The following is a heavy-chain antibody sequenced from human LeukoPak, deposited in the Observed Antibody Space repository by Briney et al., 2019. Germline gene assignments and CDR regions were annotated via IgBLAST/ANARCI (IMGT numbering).Heavy chain of an antibody. CDR1: GYAFSSHH. J-gene: IGHJ6*03. CDR2: IGVHSDNT. Sequence: GASVKVSCKASGYAFSSHHIGWVRQAPGQGLEWMGWIGVHSDNTNYAQKFQGRVTMTTDTFTRTAYMEVRSLRSDDTAVYYCARATNNWKDYYYMDVWGKGTTVTVSS. CDR3: ARATNNWKDYYYMDV. D-gene: IGHD1-20*01. V-gene: IGHV1-18*01.